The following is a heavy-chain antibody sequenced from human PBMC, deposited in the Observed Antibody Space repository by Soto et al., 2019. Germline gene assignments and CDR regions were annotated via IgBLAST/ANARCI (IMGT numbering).Heavy chain of an antibody. Sequence: EVQMVESGGGLEQPGRSLRLSGTTSGFTFGDYAMSWFRQAPGKGLEWVGFTRSKAYGGTTEYAASVKGRFIISRDDSEGIAYMQMNSLKTEDTAVYYCTRDASLLRFSPTEYLLHWGQGTLVTVSS. CDR1: GFTFGDYA. D-gene: IGHD3-3*01. J-gene: IGHJ1*01. CDR3: TRDASLLRFSPTEYLLH. V-gene: IGHV3-49*03. CDR2: TRSKAYGGTT.